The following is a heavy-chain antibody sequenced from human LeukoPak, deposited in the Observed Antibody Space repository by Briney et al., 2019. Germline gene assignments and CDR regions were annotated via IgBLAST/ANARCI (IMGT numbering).Heavy chain of an antibody. CDR3: ARDFIGIRITMVRGGGGDY. J-gene: IGHJ4*02. D-gene: IGHD3-10*01. CDR2: INAGNGNT. V-gene: IGHV1-3*01. Sequence: GASVKVSCKASGYTFTSYAMHWVRQAPGQRLEWMGWINAGNGNTKYSQKFQGRVTITRDTSASTAYMELSRLRSDDTAVYYCARDFIGIRITMVRGGGGDYWGQGTLVTVSS. CDR1: GYTFTSYA.